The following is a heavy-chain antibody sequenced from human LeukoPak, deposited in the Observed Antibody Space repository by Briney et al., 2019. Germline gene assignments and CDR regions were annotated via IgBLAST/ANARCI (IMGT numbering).Heavy chain of an antibody. D-gene: IGHD5-18*01. CDR2: IYYSGST. V-gene: IGHV4-59*08. Sequence: PSETLSLTCTVSGGSISSYYWSWIRQPPGKGLEWIGYIYYSGSTNYNPSLKSRVTISVDTSKNQFSLELNSVTAADTAVYYCARMDTSMLTAFAFDIWGQGTLVTVSS. CDR1: GGSISSYY. CDR3: ARMDTSMLTAFAFDI. J-gene: IGHJ3*02.